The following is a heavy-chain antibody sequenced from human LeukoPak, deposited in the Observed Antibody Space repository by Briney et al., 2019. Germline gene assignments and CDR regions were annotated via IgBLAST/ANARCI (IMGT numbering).Heavy chain of an antibody. CDR3: ARQWELRFD. CDR1: GGSISSGSYY. V-gene: IGHV4-39*07. J-gene: IGHJ4*02. CDR2: VYYSGST. D-gene: IGHD1-26*01. Sequence: PSETLSLTCTVSGGSISSGSYYWGWIRQPPGKGLEWIGSVYYSGSTYYNPSLKSRVTISVDTSKNQFSLKLSSVTAADTAVYYCARQWELRFDWGQGTLVTVSS.